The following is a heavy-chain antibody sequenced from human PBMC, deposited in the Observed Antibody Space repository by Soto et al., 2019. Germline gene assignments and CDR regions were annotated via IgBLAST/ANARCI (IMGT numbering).Heavy chain of an antibody. CDR3: ASPRRRYYDSSGYYYEYYFDY. D-gene: IGHD3-22*01. J-gene: IGHJ4*02. Sequence: EVQLVESGGGLVQPGGSLRLSCAASGFTFSSYWMHWVRQAPGKGLVWVSRINSDVSSTSYADSVKGRFTISRDNAKNTLYLPMNSLRAEDTAVYYCASPRRRYYDSSGYYYEYYFDYWGQGTLVTVSS. CDR2: INSDVSST. CDR1: GFTFSSYW. V-gene: IGHV3-74*01.